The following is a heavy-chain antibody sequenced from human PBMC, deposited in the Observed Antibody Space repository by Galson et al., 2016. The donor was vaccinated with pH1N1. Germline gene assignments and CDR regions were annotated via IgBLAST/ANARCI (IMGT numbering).Heavy chain of an antibody. J-gene: IGHJ5*02. V-gene: IGHV1-2*02. D-gene: IGHD3-10*01. CDR3: ATGSGNSWFDP. CDR1: GYTLIVHY. Sequence: SGYTLIVHYMHWVRQAPGHGLEWMGWINPNSGGTHYAQNFQGRVTLTRDTSINTAYMELSSLTSDDTAVYYCATGSGNSWFDPWGQGTLVTVSS. CDR2: INPNSGGT.